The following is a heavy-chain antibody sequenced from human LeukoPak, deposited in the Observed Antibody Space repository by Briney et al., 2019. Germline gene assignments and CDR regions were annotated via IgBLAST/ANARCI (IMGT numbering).Heavy chain of an antibody. CDR3: ARDSIAVAGTEIDY. CDR1: GYSISSGYY. D-gene: IGHD6-19*01. J-gene: IGHJ4*02. Sequence: TSETLSLTCTVSGYSISSGYYWGWIRQPPGKGLEWIGSIYHSGSTYYNPSLKSRVTISVDTSKNQFSLKLSSVTAADTAVYYCARDSIAVAGTEIDYWGQGTLVTVSS. V-gene: IGHV4-38-2*02. CDR2: IYHSGST.